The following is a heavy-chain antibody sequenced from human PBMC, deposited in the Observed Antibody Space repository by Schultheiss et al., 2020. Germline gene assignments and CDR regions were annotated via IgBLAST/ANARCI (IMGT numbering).Heavy chain of an antibody. Sequence: ASVKVSCKASGYTFTSYDINWVRQATGQGLEWMGWMNPNSGNTGYAQKFQGRVTMTRNTSISTAYMELSSLRSEDTAVYYCARTTVTTEGMDLWGQGTTVTVSS. V-gene: IGHV1-8*01. J-gene: IGHJ6*02. CDR1: GYTFTSYD. D-gene: IGHD4-17*01. CDR2: MNPNSGNT. CDR3: ARTTVTTEGMDL.